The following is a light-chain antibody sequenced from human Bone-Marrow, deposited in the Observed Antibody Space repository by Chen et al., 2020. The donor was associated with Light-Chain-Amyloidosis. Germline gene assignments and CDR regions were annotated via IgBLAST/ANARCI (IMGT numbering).Light chain of an antibody. Sequence: DIQMTQSPPSLSASVGDKATITCRASQTINTYLNWYQHKPGKAPDLLIFAASTLQSGVPSRFSGSGSGTAFTLTIRSLQPEDFATYYCQQNFGSPWTFGQGTKVEIK. J-gene: IGKJ1*01. CDR3: QQNFGSPWT. CDR1: QTINTY. V-gene: IGKV1-39*01. CDR2: AAS.